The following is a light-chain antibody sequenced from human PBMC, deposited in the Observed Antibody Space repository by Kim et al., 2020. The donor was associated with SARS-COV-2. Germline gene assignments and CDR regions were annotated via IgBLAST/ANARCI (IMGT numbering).Light chain of an antibody. J-gene: IGKJ4*01. V-gene: IGKV3-11*01. CDR3: QQRNNWPPAVT. CDR2: DAA. Sequence: PGEGDFLSGRASLSIGISLGWYQHKPGQAPRLLIYDAAIRAPGIPDRFSGGGSGTDFTLTLGSLEPEDFAVYYCQQRNNWPPAVTFGGGTKVDIK. CDR1: LSIGIS.